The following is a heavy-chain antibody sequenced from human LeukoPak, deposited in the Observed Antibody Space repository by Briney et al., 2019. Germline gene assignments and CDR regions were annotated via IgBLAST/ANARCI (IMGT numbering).Heavy chain of an antibody. CDR2: MNPNSGNT. V-gene: IGHV1-8*01. CDR3: ARGSELLFVEATIDY. Sequence: ASVKVSCKASGYTFTSYDINWVRQATGQGLEWMGWMNPNSGNTGYAQKFQGRVTMTRNTSISTAYKELSSLRSEDTAVYYCARGSELLFVEATIDYWGQGTLVTVSS. CDR1: GYTFTSYD. J-gene: IGHJ4*02. D-gene: IGHD2-2*01.